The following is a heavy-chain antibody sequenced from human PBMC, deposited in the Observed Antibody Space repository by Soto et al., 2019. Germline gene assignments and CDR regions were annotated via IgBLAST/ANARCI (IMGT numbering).Heavy chain of an antibody. CDR3: ARRVLRETHFDY. V-gene: IGHV5-51*01. CDR2: IYPGDSDT. Sequence: GESLKISCKGSGYIFTNQWIGWVRQMPGKGLECMGIIYPGDSDTRYSPSFKGQVTISADKSISTAYLQWSSLKALDTAMYYCARRVLRETHFDYWGQGTLVTVSS. CDR1: GYIFTNQW. D-gene: IGHD3-10*02. J-gene: IGHJ4*02.